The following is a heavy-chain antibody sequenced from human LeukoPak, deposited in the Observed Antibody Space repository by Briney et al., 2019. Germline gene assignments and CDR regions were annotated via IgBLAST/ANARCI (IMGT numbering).Heavy chain of an antibody. CDR3: ARLEAAAGPYYYFYGMDV. V-gene: IGHV4-59*08. CDR2: ISSTGST. CDR1: GGSISSYY. D-gene: IGHD6-13*01. Sequence: PSETLSLTCIVSGGSISSYYWSWIRQPPGRGLEWVGCISSTGSTDYNPSLKSRVTISVDTSKNQFSLKLSSVTAADTAVYYCARLEAAAGPYYYFYGMDVWGQGTTVTVSS. J-gene: IGHJ6*02.